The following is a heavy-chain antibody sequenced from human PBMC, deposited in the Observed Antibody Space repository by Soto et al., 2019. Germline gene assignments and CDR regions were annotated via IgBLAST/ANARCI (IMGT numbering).Heavy chain of an antibody. D-gene: IGHD1-20*01. Sequence: EVQLVESGGGLVQSGGSLRLSCTASGFSVSDHFMDWVRQTPGKGLEWLGQITNRATGDTTFYAASVKGRFPVSKEKSRNSLYLQMNSLKTEDTAVYYSARSITQMLTDWGQGTLVAV. CDR3: ARSITQMLTD. CDR1: GFSVSDHF. J-gene: IGHJ4*02. V-gene: IGHV3-72*01. CDR2: ITNRATGDTT.